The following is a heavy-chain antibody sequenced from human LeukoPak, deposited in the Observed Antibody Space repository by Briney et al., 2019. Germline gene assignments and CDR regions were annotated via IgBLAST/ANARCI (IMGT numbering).Heavy chain of an antibody. CDR2: IKQDASEK. D-gene: IGHD2-2*03. V-gene: IGHV3-7*03. CDR3: AKHGYCSGISCFFDF. Sequence: PGGSLRLSCAASGFTFSSYWMSWVRQAPGKGLEWVANIKQDASEKYYVDSVKGRFTISRDNAKNSLYLQMNSLRAEDTALYYCAKHGYCSGISCFFDFWGQGTLVTVSS. J-gene: IGHJ4*02. CDR1: GFTFSSYW.